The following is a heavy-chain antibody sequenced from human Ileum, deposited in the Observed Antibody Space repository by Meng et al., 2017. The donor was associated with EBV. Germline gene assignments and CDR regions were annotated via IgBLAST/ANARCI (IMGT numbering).Heavy chain of an antibody. V-gene: IGHV7-4-1*02. Sequence: VQLVQSGSDLKKPGASVTVSCTASGYNFVSFTMNWVRQAPGQGLEWLGWINTNTGDPMYAPGFTGRFVFSSDTSVRTAYLQIIDLKAEDTAVYYCARERLLQGEGGDHWGQGTLVTVSS. D-gene: IGHD3-10*01. CDR1: GYNFVSFT. CDR3: ARERLLQGEGGDH. CDR2: INTNTGDP. J-gene: IGHJ4*02.